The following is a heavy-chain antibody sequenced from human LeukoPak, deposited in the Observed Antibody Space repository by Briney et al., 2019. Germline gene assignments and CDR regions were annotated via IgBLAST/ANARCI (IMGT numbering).Heavy chain of an antibody. D-gene: IGHD2-2*01. CDR2: IYYSGST. Sequence: SETLSLTCTVSGGSISSSSYYWGWIRQPPGKGLEWIGSIYYSGSTYYNPSLKSRVTISVDTSKNQFSLKLSSVTAADTVVYYCARQSPALDAFDIWGQGTMVTVSS. CDR1: GGSISSSSYY. V-gene: IGHV4-39*01. J-gene: IGHJ3*02. CDR3: ARQSPALDAFDI.